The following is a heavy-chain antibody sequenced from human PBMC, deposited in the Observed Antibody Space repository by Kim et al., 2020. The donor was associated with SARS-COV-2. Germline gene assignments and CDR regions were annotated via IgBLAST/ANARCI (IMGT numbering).Heavy chain of an antibody. D-gene: IGHD3-22*01. CDR3: ARAYYYDSSGQWEHAPFDY. V-gene: IGHV4-31*02. J-gene: IGHJ4*02. Sequence: SRVTISVDTSKTQFSLKLSSVTAADTAVYYCARAYYYDSSGQWEHAPFDYWGQGTLVTVSS.